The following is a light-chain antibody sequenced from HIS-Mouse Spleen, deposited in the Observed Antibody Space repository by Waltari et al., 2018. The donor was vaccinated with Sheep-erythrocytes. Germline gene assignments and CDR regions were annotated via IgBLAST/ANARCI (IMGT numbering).Light chain of an antibody. J-gene: IGLJ3*02. CDR1: SSDVGGYNY. Sequence: QSALTQPPSASGSPGQSVTISCTGTSSDVGGYNYVSWYQQHPGKAPKLMIYEVSKRPSGVPARVSVSKSGNTASLTVSGLQAEDEADYYCSSYAGSNNWVFGGGTKLTVL. V-gene: IGLV2-8*01. CDR2: EVS. CDR3: SSYAGSNNWV.